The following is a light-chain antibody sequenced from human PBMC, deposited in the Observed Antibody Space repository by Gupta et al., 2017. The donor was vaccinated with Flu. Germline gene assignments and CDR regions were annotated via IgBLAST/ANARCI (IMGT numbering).Light chain of an antibody. J-gene: IGLJ2*01. V-gene: IGLV3-21*02. CDR2: DDS. CDR1: NIGSNS. CDR3: QESDGSSDHWV. Sequence: SHVLPQPPSVSLAPGQTARITCGGNNIGSNSVHWYQQKPGQSPVLVFYDDSSRPSGIPERFACSNSGTTATPTTSRVQAGEEADDYYQESDGSSDHWVFGGGTKLTVL.